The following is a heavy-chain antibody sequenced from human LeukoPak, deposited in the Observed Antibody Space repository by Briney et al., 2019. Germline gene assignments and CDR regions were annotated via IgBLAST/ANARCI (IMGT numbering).Heavy chain of an antibody. CDR3: ARHYGP. D-gene: IGHD3-10*01. Sequence: SETLSLTCTVSGGFISTYYWGWIRQPPGKGLEWIGSIYHSGSTFYNPSLKSRVIISVDTSKTQFSLRLSSVTAADTAVYYCARHYGPWGQGTLVTVSS. CDR2: IYHSGST. J-gene: IGHJ5*02. V-gene: IGHV4-39*01. CDR1: GGFISTYY.